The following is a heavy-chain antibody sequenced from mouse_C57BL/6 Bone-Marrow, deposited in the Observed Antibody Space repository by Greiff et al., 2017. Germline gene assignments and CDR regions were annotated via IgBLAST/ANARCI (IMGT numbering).Heavy chain of an antibody. CDR3: AREEDEAWFAY. CDR1: GYTFTSYW. Sequence: QVQLKQPGAELVKPGASVKLSCKASGYTFTSYWMHWVKQRPGQGLEWIGMIHPNSGSTNYNEKFKSKATLTVDKSSSTAYMQLSSLTSEDSAVYYCAREEDEAWFAYWGQGTLVTVSA. V-gene: IGHV1-64*01. CDR2: IHPNSGST. J-gene: IGHJ3*01.